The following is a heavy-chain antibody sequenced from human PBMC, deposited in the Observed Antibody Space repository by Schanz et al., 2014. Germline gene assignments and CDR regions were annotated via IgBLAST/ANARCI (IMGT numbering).Heavy chain of an antibody. CDR3: AKAADWPVTRFDP. D-gene: IGHD3-9*01. J-gene: IGHJ5*02. V-gene: IGHV3-23*01. CDR2: LSEGGGGT. CDR1: GFSFTTYA. Sequence: VQLLESGGGLVQPGGSLRLSCASSGFSFTTYAMSWVRQAPGKGLEWVSALSEGGGGTHYADSVRGRFTISSDSSKNTLYLQMSSLRADDTAVYYCAKAADWPVTRFDPWGQGTLVTVSS.